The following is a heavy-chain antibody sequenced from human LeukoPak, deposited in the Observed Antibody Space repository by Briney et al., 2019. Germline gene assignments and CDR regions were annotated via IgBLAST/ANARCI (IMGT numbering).Heavy chain of an antibody. J-gene: IGHJ5*02. CDR2: IYYSGST. CDR3: ARVNPVTVNCDP. D-gene: IGHD4-17*01. Sequence: SETLSLTCTVSGGSISSYYWSWIRQPPGKGLEWIGYIYYSGSTDYNPSLKSRVTISVDTSKNQFSLKESSVTAADTAVYYCARVNPVTVNCDPWGQGTLVTVSS. V-gene: IGHV4-59*08. CDR1: GGSISSYY.